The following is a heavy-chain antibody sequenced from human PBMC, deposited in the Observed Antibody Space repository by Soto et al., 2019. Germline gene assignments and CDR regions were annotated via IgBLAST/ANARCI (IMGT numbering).Heavy chain of an antibody. CDR3: ARDMDGSGRSYYYGMDV. CDR2: IWYDGSNK. D-gene: IGHD3-10*01. CDR1: GFTFSSYG. Sequence: GGSLRLSCAASGFTFSSYGMHWVRQAPGKGLEWVAVIWYDGSNKYYADSVKGRFTISRDNSKNTLYLQMNSLRAEDTAVYYCARDMDGSGRSYYYGMDVWGQGTTVTVSS. J-gene: IGHJ6*02. V-gene: IGHV3-33*01.